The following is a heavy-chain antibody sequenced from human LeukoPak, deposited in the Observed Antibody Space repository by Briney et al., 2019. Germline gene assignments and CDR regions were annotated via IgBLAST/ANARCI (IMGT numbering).Heavy chain of an antibody. V-gene: IGHV4-61*01. Sequence: SETLSLTCTVSGGSVSSGSYYWNWIRQPPGKGLEWIGYIYCSGSTNYNPSLNSRVTISVDTSKNQFSLKLSSVTAADTAVYYCARHEYSYGSYYFDYWGQGTLVTVSS. J-gene: IGHJ4*02. CDR1: GGSVSSGSYY. D-gene: IGHD5-18*01. CDR2: IYCSGST. CDR3: ARHEYSYGSYYFDY.